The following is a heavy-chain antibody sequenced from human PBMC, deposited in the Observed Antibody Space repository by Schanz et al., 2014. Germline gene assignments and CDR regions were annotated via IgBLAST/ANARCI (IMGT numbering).Heavy chain of an antibody. CDR3: AKVDRTRYYAMDV. CDR1: GGTFSSST. J-gene: IGHJ6*02. Sequence: QVQLVQSGAEVKKPGSSVKVSCKASGGTFSSSTLTWVRQAPGQGLEWMGRIIPILDKTNYAQKFQGRVTMTADKSTSTVYREVSGLRSEDTAVYYCAKVDRTRYYAMDVWGQGTMVTVSS. V-gene: IGHV1-69*08. D-gene: IGHD3-9*01. CDR2: IIPILDKT.